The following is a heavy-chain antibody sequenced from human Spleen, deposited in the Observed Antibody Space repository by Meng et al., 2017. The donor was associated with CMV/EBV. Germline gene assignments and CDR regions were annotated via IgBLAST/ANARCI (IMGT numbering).Heavy chain of an antibody. CDR3: AIPPEHDAFDI. V-gene: IGHV3-66*02. D-gene: IGHD1/OR15-1a*01. CDR1: GFTFSSYS. Sequence: GESLKISCAASGFTFSSYSMNWVRQAPGKGLEWVSVIYSGGSTYYADSVKGRFTISRDNSKNTLYLQMNSLRAEDTAVYYCAIPPEHDAFDIWGQGTMVTVSS. J-gene: IGHJ3*02. CDR2: IYSGGST.